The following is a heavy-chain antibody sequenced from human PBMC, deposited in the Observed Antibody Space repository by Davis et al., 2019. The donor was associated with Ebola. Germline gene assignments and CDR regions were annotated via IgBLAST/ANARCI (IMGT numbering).Heavy chain of an antibody. Sequence: GESLMISCAASGFTVSRNYMSWVRQAPAKGLEWVSVFYIGGSTYYADPVKGRFTTSRDTSKNTLYLQMTGLRVEDTAGYYCARGDGYNYWISWGHGTLVTVSS. CDR1: GFTVSRNY. D-gene: IGHD5-24*01. CDR2: FYIGGST. J-gene: IGHJ5*01. V-gene: IGHV3-66*01. CDR3: ARGDGYNYWIS.